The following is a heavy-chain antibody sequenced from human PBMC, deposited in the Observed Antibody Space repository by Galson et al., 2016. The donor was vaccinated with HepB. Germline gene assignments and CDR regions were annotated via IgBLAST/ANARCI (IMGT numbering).Heavy chain of an antibody. D-gene: IGHD2-2*01. CDR1: GFAFSSSG. CDR2: IWYDGSKK. J-gene: IGHJ3*02. Sequence: SLRLSCAASGFAFSSSGMHWVRQAPGKGLEWLAVIWYDGSKKYYAESVKGRFTISRDNSKNTLYLQMNILRAEDTAVYFCAKNGELGYCSSTSCYWVPFDIWGQGTMVTVSS. V-gene: IGHV3-33*06. CDR3: AKNGELGYCSSTSCYWVPFDI.